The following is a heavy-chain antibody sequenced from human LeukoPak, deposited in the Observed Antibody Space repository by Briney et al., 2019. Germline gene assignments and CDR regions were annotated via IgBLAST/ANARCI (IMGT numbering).Heavy chain of an antibody. CDR2: MNPNSGNT. D-gene: IGHD3-10*01. V-gene: IGHV1-8*03. CDR3: ARARSMVRGVSRYYFDY. Sequence: ASVKVSCKASGYTFTSYDINWVRQATGQGLEWMGWMNPNSGNTGYAQKFQGRVTITRNTSISTAYMELSSLRSEDTAVYYCARARSMVRGVSRYYFDYWGQGTLVTVSS. J-gene: IGHJ4*02. CDR1: GYTFTSYD.